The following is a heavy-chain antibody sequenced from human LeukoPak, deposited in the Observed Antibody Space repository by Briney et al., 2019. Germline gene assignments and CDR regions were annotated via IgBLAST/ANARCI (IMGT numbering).Heavy chain of an antibody. CDR1: GFTFSDYN. CDR3: AELGITMIGGV. D-gene: IGHD3-10*02. Sequence: GGSLRLSCAASGFTFSDYNMNWLRQAPGKGLEWVAVIFYDGSNKYYADSVKGRFTISRDNSKNTLYLQMNSLRAEDTAVYYCAELGITMIGGVWGKGTTVTISS. CDR2: IFYDGSNK. J-gene: IGHJ6*04. V-gene: IGHV3-33*08.